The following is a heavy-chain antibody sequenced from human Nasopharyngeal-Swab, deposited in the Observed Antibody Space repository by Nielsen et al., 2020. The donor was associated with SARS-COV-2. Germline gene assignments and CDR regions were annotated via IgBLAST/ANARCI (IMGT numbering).Heavy chain of an antibody. D-gene: IGHD3-10*01. Sequence: SETLSLTCTVSGGSISSGDYYWSWIRQPPGKGLEWIGYIYYSGSTYHNPSLKSRVTISVDTSKNQFSLKLSSVTAADTAVYYCARAHYRYYFDYWGQGTLVTVSS. CDR3: ARAHYRYYFDY. CDR2: IYYSGST. CDR1: GGSISSGDYY. J-gene: IGHJ4*02. V-gene: IGHV4-30-4*01.